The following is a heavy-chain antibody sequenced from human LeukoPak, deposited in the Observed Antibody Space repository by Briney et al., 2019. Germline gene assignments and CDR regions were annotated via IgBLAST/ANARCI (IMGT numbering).Heavy chain of an antibody. J-gene: IGHJ4*02. V-gene: IGHV4-59*01. CDR3: ASQYYYDSSGYPPFDY. CDR2: IYYSGST. D-gene: IGHD3-22*01. Sequence: SETLSLTCTVSGGSISSYYWSWIRQPPGKGLEWIGYIYYSGSTNYNPSLKSRVTISVDTSKDQFSLKLSSVTAADTAVYYCASQYYYDSSGYPPFDYWGQGTLVTVSS. CDR1: GGSISSYY.